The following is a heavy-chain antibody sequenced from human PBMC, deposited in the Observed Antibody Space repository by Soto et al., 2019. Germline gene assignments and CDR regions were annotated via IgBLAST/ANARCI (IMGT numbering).Heavy chain of an antibody. CDR2: IIPMFRPA. D-gene: IGHD4-17*01. J-gene: IGHJ4*02. Sequence: QVQLVQSGAEVQKPGSSVKVSCKASGGGTFSSYVISWVRQAPGHGLEWMGGIIPMFRPANYAQQFQGRVTITADVSTRTAYMELSSLRSADTAVYYCAGGSNDYGGPFDYWGQGTLVTVSS. CDR3: AGGSNDYGGPFDY. CDR1: GGGTFSSYV. V-gene: IGHV1-69*01.